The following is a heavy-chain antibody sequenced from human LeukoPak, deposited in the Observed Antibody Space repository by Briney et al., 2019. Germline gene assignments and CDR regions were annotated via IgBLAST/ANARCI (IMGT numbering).Heavy chain of an antibody. CDR3: AREILVLTGTKLYYFDY. CDR1: GNTFTGHF. Sequence: ASVKVSCKASGNTFTGHFIHWVRQAPGQGLEWMGRINANDGGTQYAQHFQGRVTMTRDTSTNTAYMELSSLTSDDTALFYCAREILVLTGTKLYYFDYWGQGTLVTVSS. J-gene: IGHJ4*02. CDR2: INANDGGT. D-gene: IGHD1-7*01. V-gene: IGHV1-2*06.